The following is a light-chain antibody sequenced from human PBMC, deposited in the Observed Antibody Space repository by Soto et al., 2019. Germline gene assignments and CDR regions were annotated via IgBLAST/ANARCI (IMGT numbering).Light chain of an antibody. CDR1: QGISDW. V-gene: IGKV1-5*01. J-gene: IGKJ1*01. Sequence: DIQMTQSPSTLSASVGDRVTITCRASQGISDWLAWYQQKPGKAPKLLIYDASTLESGVPSRFSGSGSGTEFTLTISSLQPNDSATYYCQRFRGTFGQGTKVEI. CDR2: DAS. CDR3: QRFRGT.